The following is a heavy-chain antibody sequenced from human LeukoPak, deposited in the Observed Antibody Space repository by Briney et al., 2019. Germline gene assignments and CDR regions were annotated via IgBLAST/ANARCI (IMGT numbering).Heavy chain of an antibody. V-gene: IGHV3-15*01. Sequence: GGSLRLSCAASGFTFSNTWMTWVRQAPGKGLEWVGRIKSKTDGGTTDYGAPVKGRFTISRDDSKNTLYLQMNSLRAEDTAVYYCARDFYDSSGYSLDYYYYMDVWGKGTTVTISS. CDR2: IKSKTDGGTT. CDR3: ARDFYDSSGYSLDYYYYMDV. D-gene: IGHD3-22*01. J-gene: IGHJ6*03. CDR1: GFTFSNTW.